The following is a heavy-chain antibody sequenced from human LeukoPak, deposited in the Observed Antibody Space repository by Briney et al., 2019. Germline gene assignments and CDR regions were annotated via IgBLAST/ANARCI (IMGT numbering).Heavy chain of an antibody. V-gene: IGHV4-59*01. CDR3: ARTGYCSGGSCYPTWDY. D-gene: IGHD2-15*01. CDR2: IYYSGST. Sequence: PSETLSLTCTVSGGSISSYYWSWIRQPPGKGLEWIGYIYYSGSTNYNPSLKSRVTISVDTSKNRFSLKLSSVTAADTAVYYCARTGYCSGGSCYPTWDYWGQGTLVTVSS. CDR1: GGSISSYY. J-gene: IGHJ4*02.